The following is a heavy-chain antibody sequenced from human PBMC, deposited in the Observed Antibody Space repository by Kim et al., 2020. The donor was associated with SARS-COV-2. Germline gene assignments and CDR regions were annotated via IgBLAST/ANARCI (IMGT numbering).Heavy chain of an antibody. CDR1: GGSISSSSYY. D-gene: IGHD6-13*01. CDR2: IYYSGST. CDR3: ASPPYSSSWSGGWFDP. J-gene: IGHJ5*02. V-gene: IGHV4-39*01. Sequence: SETLSLTCTVSGGSISSSSYYWGWIRQPPGKGLEWIGSIYYSGSTYYNPSLKSRVTISVDTSKNQFSLKLSSVTAADTAVYYCASPPYSSSWSGGWFDPWGQGTLVTVSS.